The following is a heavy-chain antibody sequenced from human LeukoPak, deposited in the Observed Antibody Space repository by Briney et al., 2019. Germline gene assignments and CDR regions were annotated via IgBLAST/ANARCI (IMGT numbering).Heavy chain of an antibody. CDR1: GLTFSSHW. V-gene: IGHV3-21*01. Sequence: PGGSLRLSCAASGLTFSSHWMHWVRQAPGKGLEWVSFISSSMISIHYADSVQGRFTISRDNARNILYLQMNSLRAEDTAVYYCARVYDVLTGGFDHWGQGALVTVSS. CDR2: ISSSMISI. D-gene: IGHD3-9*01. CDR3: ARVYDVLTGGFDH. J-gene: IGHJ4*02.